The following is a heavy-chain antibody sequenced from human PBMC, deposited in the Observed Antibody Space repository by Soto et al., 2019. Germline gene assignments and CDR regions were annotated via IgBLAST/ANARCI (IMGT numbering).Heavy chain of an antibody. CDR1: GYTFTSYG. J-gene: IGHJ4*02. V-gene: IGHV1-18*04. D-gene: IGHD3-22*01. CDR3: ARDSSGYYSRSLDFHY. Sequence: ASVKVSCKASGYTFTSYGISWVRQAPGQGLERMGWISAYNGNTNYAQKLQGRVTMTTDTSTSTAYMEPRRLRSHDTARYYCARDSSGYYSRSLDFHYWGQGTLVTDSS. CDR2: ISAYNGNT.